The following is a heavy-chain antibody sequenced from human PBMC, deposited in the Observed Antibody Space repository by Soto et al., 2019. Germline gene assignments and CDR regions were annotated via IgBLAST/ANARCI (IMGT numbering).Heavy chain of an antibody. CDR3: AKEVYDYICGSYRYTRYFDY. D-gene: IGHD3-16*02. Sequence: EVQLLESGGGLVQPGGSLRLSCAASGFTFSSYAMSWVRQAPGKGLEWVSAISGSGGSTYYADSVKGRFTISRDNSKNTLYLQMNSLRAEDTAVYYCAKEVYDYICGSYRYTRYFDYWGQGTLVTVSS. CDR2: ISGSGGST. V-gene: IGHV3-23*01. CDR1: GFTFSSYA. J-gene: IGHJ4*02.